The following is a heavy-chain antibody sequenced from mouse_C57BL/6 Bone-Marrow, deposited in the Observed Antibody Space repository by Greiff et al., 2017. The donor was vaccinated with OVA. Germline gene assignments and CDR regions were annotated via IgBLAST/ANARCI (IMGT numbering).Heavy chain of an antibody. CDR1: GFNIKNTY. CDR3: TTFLYDGYYLG. V-gene: IGHV14-3*01. J-gene: IGHJ2*01. CDR2: IDPANGNT. D-gene: IGHD2-3*01. Sequence: VQLQQPVAELVRPGASVKLSCTASGFNIKNTYMHWVKQRPEQGLEWIGRIDPANGNTKSAPKFQGKATITADTSSNTAYLQLSSLTSEDTAVYYCTTFLYDGYYLGWGQGTTLTVSS.